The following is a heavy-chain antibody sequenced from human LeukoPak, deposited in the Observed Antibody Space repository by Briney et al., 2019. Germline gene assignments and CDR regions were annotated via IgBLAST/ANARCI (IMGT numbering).Heavy chain of an antibody. D-gene: IGHD2-21*02. J-gene: IGHJ3*02. V-gene: IGHV3-11*01. CDR3: ARAGAYCGGDCYYAFDI. CDR2: ISSSGSTI. Sequence: GGSLRLSCAASGFTFSDYYMSWIRQAPGKGLEWDSYISSSGSTIYYADSVKGRFTISRDNAKNSLYLQMNSLRAEDTAVYYCARAGAYCGGDCYYAFDIWDQGTMVTVSS. CDR1: GFTFSDYY.